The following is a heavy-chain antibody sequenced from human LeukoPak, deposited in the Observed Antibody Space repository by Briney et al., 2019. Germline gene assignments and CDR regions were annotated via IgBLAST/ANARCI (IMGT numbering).Heavy chain of an antibody. Sequence: SETLSLTCTVSGGSLSSYYWSWSRQPPGNGLEWIGYVYYSGSTNFNPSLKSRVTISIGTSKNQFSLKLSSMTAADTAVYYCAKWSGYFVSWGKGPLVSVSS. CDR3: AKWSGYFVS. J-gene: IGHJ4*02. D-gene: IGHD3-3*01. V-gene: IGHV4-59*03. CDR2: VYYSGST. CDR1: GGSLSSYY.